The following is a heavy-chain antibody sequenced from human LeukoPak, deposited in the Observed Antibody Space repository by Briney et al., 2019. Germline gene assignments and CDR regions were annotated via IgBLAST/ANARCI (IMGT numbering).Heavy chain of an antibody. CDR2: IKQDGSEK. J-gene: IGHJ4*02. CDR3: ATTGHSSSWYYFDY. D-gene: IGHD6-13*01. Sequence: GGSLRLSCAASGFTFSSFWMSWVRQAPGKRLESVANIKQDGSEKYYIDSVKGRFTVSRDNAKMSLDLQMNSLRAEDTALYYCATTGHSSSWYYFDYWGRGTLVTVSS. V-gene: IGHV3-7*01. CDR1: GFTFSSFW.